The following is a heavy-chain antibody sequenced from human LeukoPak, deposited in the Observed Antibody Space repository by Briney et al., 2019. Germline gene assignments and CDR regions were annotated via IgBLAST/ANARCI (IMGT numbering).Heavy chain of an antibody. CDR2: IYYSGST. V-gene: IGHV4-30-4*07. CDR3: ARGPIGLPYYFDY. J-gene: IGHJ4*02. CDR1: GNSISSGDNY. Sequence: PSQTLSLTCTVSGNSISSGDNYWSWIRQPAGKGLEWIGYIYYSGSTYYNPSLKSRVTISVDTSKNQFSLKLSSVTAADTAVYYCARGPIGLPYYFDYWGQGTLVTVSS.